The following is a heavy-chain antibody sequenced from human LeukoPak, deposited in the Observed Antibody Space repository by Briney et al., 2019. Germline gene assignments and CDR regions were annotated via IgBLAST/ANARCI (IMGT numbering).Heavy chain of an antibody. CDR1: GGSFSGYY. CDR3: ASLPKRYCSSTSCYDY. J-gene: IGHJ4*02. D-gene: IGHD2-2*01. CDR2: INRSGST. Sequence: SETLSLTCAVYGGSFSGYYWNWIRQPPGKGLEWIGEINRSGSTNYNPSLKSRVTISVDTSKNQFSLKLSSVTAADTAVYYCASLPKRYCSSTSCYDYWGQGTLVTVSS. V-gene: IGHV4-34*01.